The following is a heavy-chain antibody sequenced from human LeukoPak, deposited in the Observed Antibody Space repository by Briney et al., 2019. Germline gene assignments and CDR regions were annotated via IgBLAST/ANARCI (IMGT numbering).Heavy chain of an antibody. Sequence: GGSLRLSCAASGFTVSSNYMSWVRQAPGKGLEWVSVIYSGGSTYYADSVKGRFTISRHNSKNTLYLQMNSLRAEDTTVYYCASTGGYGSGTYDYYYFGMDVWGQGTTVTVSS. V-gene: IGHV3-53*01. CDR2: IYSGGST. CDR1: GFTVSSNY. J-gene: IGHJ6*02. CDR3: ASTGGYGSGTYDYYYFGMDV. D-gene: IGHD3-10*01.